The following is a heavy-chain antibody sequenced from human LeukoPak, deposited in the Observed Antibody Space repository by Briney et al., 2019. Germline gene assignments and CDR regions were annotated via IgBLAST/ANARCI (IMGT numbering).Heavy chain of an antibody. Sequence: GGSLRLSCAASGFTFSSYAMSWVRQAPGKGLEWVSGISASGGSTYYADSVKGRFTISRDNSKNTLYLQMNSLRAEDTAVYYCARDLSSSWYYYYGMDVWGQGTTVTVSS. CDR1: GFTFSSYA. CDR2: ISASGGST. CDR3: ARDLSSSWYYYYGMDV. J-gene: IGHJ6*02. V-gene: IGHV3-23*01. D-gene: IGHD6-13*01.